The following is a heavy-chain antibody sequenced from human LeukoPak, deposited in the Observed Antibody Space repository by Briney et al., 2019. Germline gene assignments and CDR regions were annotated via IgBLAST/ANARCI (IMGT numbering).Heavy chain of an antibody. CDR3: ARDPGFMVRGSRRGYDDYYYYMDV. V-gene: IGHV4-61*02. J-gene: IGHJ6*03. Sequence: PSETLSLTCTVSGDSISSGDYYWSWIRQPAGKGLEWIGRISSSGSTNYNPSLKSRVTISVDTSKNQFSLKLSSVTAADTAVYYCARDPGFMVRGSRRGYDDYYYYMDVWGKGTTVTISS. CDR1: GDSISSGDYY. CDR2: ISSSGST. D-gene: IGHD3-10*01.